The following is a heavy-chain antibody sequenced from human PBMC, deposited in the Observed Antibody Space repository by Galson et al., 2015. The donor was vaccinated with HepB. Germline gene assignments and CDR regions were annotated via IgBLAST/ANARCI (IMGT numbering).Heavy chain of an antibody. CDR3: ARLRRRGKYSYDYGMDV. J-gene: IGHJ6*02. D-gene: IGHD1-14*01. V-gene: IGHV4-59*08. CDR1: GGSISNHY. Sequence: ETLSLTCTVSGGSISNHYWSWIRQPPGKGLEWIGNMYYTGSTNYNPSLKSRVTISIDTSKNQFSLKLRSVSAADTAVYYCARLRRRGKYSYDYGMDVWGQGTTVTVSS. CDR2: MYYTGST.